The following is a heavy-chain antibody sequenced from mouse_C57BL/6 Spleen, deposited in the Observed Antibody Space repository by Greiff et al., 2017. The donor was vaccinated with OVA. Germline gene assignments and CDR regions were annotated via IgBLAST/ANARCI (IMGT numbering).Heavy chain of an antibody. Sequence: QVQLQQSGAELVRPGTSVKLSCKASGYTFTSYWMHWVKQRPGQGLEWIGVIDPSDSYTNYNQKFKGKATLTVDTSSSTAYMQLSSLTSEDSAVYYCARSYGSSYVWFAYWGQGTLVTVSA. CDR2: IDPSDSYT. J-gene: IGHJ3*01. D-gene: IGHD1-1*01. CDR3: ARSYGSSYVWFAY. V-gene: IGHV1-59*01. CDR1: GYTFTSYW.